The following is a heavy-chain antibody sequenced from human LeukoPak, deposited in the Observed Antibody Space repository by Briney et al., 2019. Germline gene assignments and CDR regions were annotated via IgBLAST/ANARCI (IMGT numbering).Heavy chain of an antibody. V-gene: IGHV3-9*01. D-gene: IGHD4-17*01. CDR3: AKDTSDYGDFYNWFDP. Sequence: GRSLRLSCAAPGFTFDDYAMHWVRQAPGKGLEWVSGISWNSGSIGYADSVKGRFTISRDNAKNSLYLQMNSLRAEDTALYYCAKDTSDYGDFYNWFDPWGQGTLVTVSS. CDR2: ISWNSGSI. CDR1: GFTFDDYA. J-gene: IGHJ5*02.